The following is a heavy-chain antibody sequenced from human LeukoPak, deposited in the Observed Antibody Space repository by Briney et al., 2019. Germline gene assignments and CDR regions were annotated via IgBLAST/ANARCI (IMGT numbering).Heavy chain of an antibody. CDR3: ARSRYGDY. CDR2: IKQDGSEK. Sequence: GGPLRLSCAASGFTFSSYWMIWVRQAPGKGPEWVANIKQDGSEKSYVDSVKGRFTISRDNAKNSLYLQINSLRAEDTAVYYCARSRYGDYWGRGTLVTVSS. V-gene: IGHV3-7*01. J-gene: IGHJ4*02. D-gene: IGHD3-16*01. CDR1: GFTFSSYW.